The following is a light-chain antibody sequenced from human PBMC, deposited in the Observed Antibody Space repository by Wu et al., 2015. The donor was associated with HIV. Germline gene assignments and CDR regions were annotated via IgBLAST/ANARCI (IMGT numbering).Light chain of an antibody. V-gene: IGKV3D-20*02. CDR2: GAS. CDR1: QSVSSRC. J-gene: IGKJ4*01. Sequence: EIVLTQSPGTLSLSPGERATLSCRASQSVSSRCLAWYQQKPGQAPRLLIYGASSRATGIPDRFSGSGSGTDFTLTISSLEPEDFAVYYCQQRSNWPPLTFGGGTKVEIK. CDR3: QQRSNWPPLT.